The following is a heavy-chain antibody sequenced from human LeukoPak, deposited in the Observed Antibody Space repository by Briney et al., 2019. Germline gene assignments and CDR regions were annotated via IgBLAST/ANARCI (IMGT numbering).Heavy chain of an antibody. Sequence: PGRSLRLSCTTSGFSFGDFAMSWFRQAPGKGLEWVGFIGSKAYGGTSDFAASVRGRFTISRDDSNSIAFLHMNSLEIEDTAVYYGIRAFLALRTADNWGQGTLVTVSS. D-gene: IGHD3-3*02. J-gene: IGHJ4*02. CDR1: GFSFGDFA. CDR2: IGSKAYGGTS. CDR3: IRAFLALRTADN. V-gene: IGHV3-49*03.